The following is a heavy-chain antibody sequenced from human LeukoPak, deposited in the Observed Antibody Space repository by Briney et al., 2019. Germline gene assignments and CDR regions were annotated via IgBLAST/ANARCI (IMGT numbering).Heavy chain of an antibody. D-gene: IGHD3-10*01. Sequence: GRSLRLSCAASGFTFSSYGMHWVRHAPGKGLEWVAAIWYDGSNKYYADSVKGRFTISRDNSKNTLYLQMNSLRAEDTAVYYCASQYYYGSGSYLIDYWGQGTLVTVSS. CDR1: GFTFSSYG. CDR2: IWYDGSNK. CDR3: ASQYYYGSGSYLIDY. J-gene: IGHJ4*02. V-gene: IGHV3-33*01.